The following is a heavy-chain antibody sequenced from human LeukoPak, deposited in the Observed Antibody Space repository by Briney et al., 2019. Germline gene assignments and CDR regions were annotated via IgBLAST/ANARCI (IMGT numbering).Heavy chain of an antibody. CDR3: ARAILSYCSATSCSDYYYYYMDV. Sequence: GASVKVSCKASGYTFTNYGLSWVRQAPGQGLEWLGWISAYNGNTNYAQKVQDRVTITTDTSTSTAYMELRSLRSDDTAVYYCARAILSYCSATSCSDYYYYYMDVWGKGTTVTVSS. V-gene: IGHV1-18*01. CDR1: GYTFTNYG. J-gene: IGHJ6*03. D-gene: IGHD2-2*01. CDR2: ISAYNGNT.